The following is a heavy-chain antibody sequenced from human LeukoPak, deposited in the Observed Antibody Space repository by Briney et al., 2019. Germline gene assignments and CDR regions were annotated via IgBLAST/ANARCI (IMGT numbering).Heavy chain of an antibody. CDR3: AREGSSSTRDFQH. J-gene: IGHJ1*01. CDR2: ISYDGSNK. D-gene: IGHD6-6*01. V-gene: IGHV3-30-3*01. CDR1: GFTFSSYA. Sequence: GGSLRLSCAASGFTFSSYAMHWVRQAPGKGLEWVAVISYDGSNKYYADSVKGRFTISRDNSKNTLYLQMNSLRAEDTAVYYCAREGSSSTRDFQHWGQGTLVTVSS.